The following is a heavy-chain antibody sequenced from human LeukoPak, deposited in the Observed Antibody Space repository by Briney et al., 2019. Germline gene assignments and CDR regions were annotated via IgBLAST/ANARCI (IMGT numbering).Heavy chain of an antibody. V-gene: IGHV1-69*02. Sequence: SVKVSCKASGGTFSSYTISCVRQAPGQGLEWMGRIIPILGIANYAQKFQGRVTITADISTSTAYMELSSLRSEDTAVYYCARITIFGGDNWFDPWGQGTLVTVSS. CDR2: IIPILGIA. J-gene: IGHJ5*02. CDR3: ARITIFGGDNWFDP. D-gene: IGHD3-3*01. CDR1: GGTFSSYT.